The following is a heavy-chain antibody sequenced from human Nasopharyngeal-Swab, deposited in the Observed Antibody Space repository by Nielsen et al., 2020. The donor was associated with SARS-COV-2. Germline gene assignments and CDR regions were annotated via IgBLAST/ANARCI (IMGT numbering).Heavy chain of an antibody. CDR1: GITFSNAW. Sequence: GESLKISCAASGITFSNAWMSWVRQAPGKGLEWVANIRQDGSERHYVDSVKGRFSISRDNAKNSLYLQMNSLRVEDTAVYYCAKDRGVGALDYWGQGTLVTVSS. D-gene: IGHD1-26*01. CDR2: IRQDGSER. J-gene: IGHJ4*02. CDR3: AKDRGVGALDY. V-gene: IGHV3-7*01.